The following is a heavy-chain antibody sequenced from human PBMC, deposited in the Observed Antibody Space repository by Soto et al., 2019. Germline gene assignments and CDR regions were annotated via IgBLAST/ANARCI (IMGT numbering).Heavy chain of an antibody. CDR2: ISCESGSK. V-gene: IGHV3-9*01. Sequence: VQLVESGGGLVQPGRSLRLSCAASGFNFNDYAMHWVRQIAGKGLEWVSGISCESGSKGYADSVKGRFTISRDNAMNNLYMEMNSLVPEVTALYFCVKDRDKDFGGYLAHFNFWGQGTLVTVSS. J-gene: IGHJ4*02. D-gene: IGHD2-15*01. CDR3: VKDRDKDFGGYLAHFNF. CDR1: GFNFNDYA.